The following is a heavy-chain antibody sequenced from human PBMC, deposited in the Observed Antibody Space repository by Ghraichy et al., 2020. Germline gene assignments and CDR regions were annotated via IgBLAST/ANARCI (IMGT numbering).Heavy chain of an antibody. J-gene: IGHJ3*01. D-gene: IGHD3-16*01. CDR2: IYSSGSA. CDR1: GYSISTTNW. Sequence: SETLSLTCAVSGYSISTTNWWAWIRQTPGKGLEWIGYIYSSGSAHYNPSLKSRVTMSVDTSKNQYPLQMTSVTSEDAAVYYCARKAGGSYARGFDLWGQGTKVTVSS. CDR3: ARKAGGSYARGFDL. V-gene: IGHV4-28*01.